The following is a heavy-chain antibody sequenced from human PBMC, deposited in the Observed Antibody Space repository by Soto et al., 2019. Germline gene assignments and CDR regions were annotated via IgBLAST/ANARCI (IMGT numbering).Heavy chain of an antibody. CDR1: GFTFSSYW. Sequence: GGSLRLSCAASGFTFSSYWMHWVRQAPGKGLVWVSRINSDGSSTSYADSVKGRFTVSRDNSKNTLSLQMNSLRADDTAVYYCAKRRGAGGHFDYWGQGALVTVSS. D-gene: IGHD2-15*01. CDR3: AKRRGAGGHFDY. CDR2: INSDGSST. V-gene: IGHV3-74*01. J-gene: IGHJ4*02.